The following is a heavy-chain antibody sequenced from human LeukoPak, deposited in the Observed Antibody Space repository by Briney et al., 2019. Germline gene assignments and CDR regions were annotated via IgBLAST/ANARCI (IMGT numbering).Heavy chain of an antibody. J-gene: IGHJ5*02. Sequence: PGGSLRLSCAASGFTFSSYSMNWVRQAPGKGLEWVSYISSSSGTIYYADSVKGRFTISRDNAKNSLYLQMNSLRAEDTAVYYCARGGRWLRFHWFDPWGQGTLVTVSS. D-gene: IGHD5-12*01. V-gene: IGHV3-48*01. CDR3: ARGGRWLRFHWFDP. CDR2: ISSSSGTI. CDR1: GFTFSSYS.